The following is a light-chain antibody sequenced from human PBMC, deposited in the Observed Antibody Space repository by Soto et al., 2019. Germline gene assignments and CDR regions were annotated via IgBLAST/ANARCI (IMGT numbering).Light chain of an antibody. CDR2: DAS. CDR3: QQYGSSPRT. V-gene: IGKV3-20*01. J-gene: IGKJ1*01. Sequence: DIVITQSPGTLSLSPGERATLSCRASQSLSSSQLAWYQQKPGQAPRLLIHDASSRATGISDRFTGSGSGTDFTLTITTLEPEDFAVYYCQQYGSSPRTFGLGTKVDIK. CDR1: QSLSSSQ.